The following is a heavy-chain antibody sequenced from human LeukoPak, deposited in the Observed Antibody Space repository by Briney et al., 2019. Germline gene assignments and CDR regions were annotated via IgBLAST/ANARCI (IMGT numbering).Heavy chain of an antibody. D-gene: IGHD1-26*01. CDR3: AGDHNGSCDY. CDR1: GYTFTTYY. CDR2: INPDSGDT. J-gene: IGHJ4*02. Sequence: ASVKVSCKTSGYTFTTYYIHWVRRAPGQGLECMGWINPDSGDTHYAQKFRGTLTMTRDTSISTVYMELSGLTSDDTAVYYCAGDHNGSCDYWGQGTLVSVSS. V-gene: IGHV1-2*02.